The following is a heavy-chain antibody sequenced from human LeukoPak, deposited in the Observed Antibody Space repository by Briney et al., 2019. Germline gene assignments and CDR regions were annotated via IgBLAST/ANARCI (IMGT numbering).Heavy chain of an antibody. CDR2: ISYDGSNK. J-gene: IGHJ4*02. V-gene: IGHV3-30*04. Sequence: GGSLRLSCAASGFTVSSNEMSWVRQAPGKGLEWVAVISYDGSNKKYADSVKGRFTISRDNSQKTLYLQMNSLRAEDTAVYYCARGAARMVEMATIISFEYWGQGTLVTVSS. CDR1: GFTVSSNE. CDR3: ARGAARMVEMATIISFEY. D-gene: IGHD5-24*01.